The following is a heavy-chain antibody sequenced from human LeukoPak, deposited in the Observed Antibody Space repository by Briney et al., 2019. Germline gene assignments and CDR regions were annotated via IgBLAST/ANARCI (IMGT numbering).Heavy chain of an antibody. V-gene: IGHV3-30*18. CDR2: ISYDGSNK. D-gene: IGHD3-16*01. CDR3: AKDRIRLTTFGYYYYGMDV. CDR1: GFTFSSYG. J-gene: IGHJ6*02. Sequence: GGSLRLSCAASGFTFSSYGMHWVRQAPGKGLEWVAVISYDGSNKYYADSVKGRFTISRDNSENTLCLQMNSLRTEDAAVYFCAKDRIRLTTFGYYYYGMDVWGQGTTVTVS.